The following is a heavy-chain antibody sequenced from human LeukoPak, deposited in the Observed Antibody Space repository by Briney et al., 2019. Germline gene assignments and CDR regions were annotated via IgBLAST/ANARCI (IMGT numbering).Heavy chain of an antibody. CDR2: INPNSGDT. CDR3: ARSPVETATIRGDY. V-gene: IGHV1-2*06. D-gene: IGHD5-24*01. Sequence: ASVKVSCKASGYIFTGYFIHWVRQAPGQGPEWMGRINPNSGDTNYAQKFQGRVTMTRDTSISTAYMELSRLRSDDTAVYYCARSPVETATIRGDYWGQGTLVTVSS. CDR1: GYIFTGYF. J-gene: IGHJ4*02.